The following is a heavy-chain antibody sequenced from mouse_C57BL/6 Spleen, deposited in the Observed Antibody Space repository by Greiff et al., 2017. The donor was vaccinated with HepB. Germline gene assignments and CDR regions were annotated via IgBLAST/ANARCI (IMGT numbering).Heavy chain of an antibody. D-gene: IGHD1-1*02. V-gene: IGHV1-61*01. J-gene: IGHJ2*01. CDR2: IYPSDSET. Sequence: VQLKQPGAELVRPGSSVKLSCKASGYTFTSYWMDWVKQRPGQGLEWIGNIYPSDSETHYNQKFKDKATLTVDKSSSTAYMQLSSLTSEDSAVYYCARKRGYYFDYWGQGTTLTVSS. CDR3: ARKRGYYFDY. CDR1: GYTFTSYW.